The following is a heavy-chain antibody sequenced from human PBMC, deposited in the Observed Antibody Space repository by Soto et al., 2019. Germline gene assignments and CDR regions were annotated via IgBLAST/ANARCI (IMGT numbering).Heavy chain of an antibody. J-gene: IGHJ6*02. Sequence: SCKASGYTFTXYGISWVRQAPGQGLEWMGWISGYNGDTNYAQKFQDRVSMTIDTSTGTAYMELRSLTSDDTAIYYCAKNGQPPYYYYGLDVWGQGTKVTVSS. CDR3: AKNGQPPYYYYGLDV. D-gene: IGHD2-8*01. CDR2: ISGYNGDT. CDR1: GYTFTXYG. V-gene: IGHV1-18*01.